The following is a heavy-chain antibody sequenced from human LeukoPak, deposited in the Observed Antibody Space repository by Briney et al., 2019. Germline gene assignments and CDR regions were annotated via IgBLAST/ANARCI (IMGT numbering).Heavy chain of an antibody. CDR3: ARDGGSSWYPSATYYGMGV. CDR2: ISSSSSYI. V-gene: IGHV3-21*01. CDR1: GFTFCSYS. Sequence: GGSLRLSCAASGFTFCSYSMNWVRQAPGKGLEWVSSISSSSSYIYYADSVKGRFTISRDNAKNSLYLQMNSLRAEDTAVYYCARDGGSSWYPSATYYGMGVWGQGSTVTVSS. J-gene: IGHJ6*02. D-gene: IGHD6-13*01.